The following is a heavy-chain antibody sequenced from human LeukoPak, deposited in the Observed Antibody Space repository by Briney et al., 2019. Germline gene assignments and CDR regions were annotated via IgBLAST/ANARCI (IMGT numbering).Heavy chain of an antibody. J-gene: IGHJ6*03. V-gene: IGHV1-69*06. D-gene: IGHD6-19*01. CDR3: ARDPYSGWYLTYYYYMDV. Sequence: SVKVSCKASGGTFTTDGITWVRQAPGQGLEWMGGIMPIGGTADYAQRVQDRGTITADNTTSTTYMELSSLRFDDTAVYYCARDPYSGWYLTYYYYMDVWGKGTTVTISS. CDR1: GGTFTTDG. CDR2: IMPIGGTA.